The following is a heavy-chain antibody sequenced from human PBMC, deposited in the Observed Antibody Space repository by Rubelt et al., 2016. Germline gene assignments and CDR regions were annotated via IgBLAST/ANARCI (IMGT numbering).Heavy chain of an antibody. J-gene: IGHJ4*02. Sequence: QVQLVQSGAEVKKPGASVKVSCKTSGYTFTGYYMHWVRQAPGQGLQYMGWINPDSGVTNSAQNFQGRVPMTRDTSNSPITMGLGRLGSDDTAVYYCGRDGSLDYWGQGTLVTVSS. V-gene: IGHV1-2*02. D-gene: IGHD2-15*01. CDR3: GRDGSLDY. CDR1: GYTFTGYY. CDR2: INPDSGVT.